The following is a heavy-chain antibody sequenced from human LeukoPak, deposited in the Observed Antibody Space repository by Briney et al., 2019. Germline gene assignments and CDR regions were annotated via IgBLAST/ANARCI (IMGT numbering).Heavy chain of an antibody. Sequence: SETLSLTCTVSGGSISSYYWSWLRQPPGKGLEWIGYIYYSGSTNYNPSLKSRVTISVDTSKNQFSRKLSSVTAADTAVYYCARQKVVTARGTGSGFDPWGQGTLVTVSS. CDR1: GGSISSYY. CDR3: ARQKVVTARGTGSGFDP. V-gene: IGHV4-59*08. CDR2: IYYSGST. D-gene: IGHD2-21*02. J-gene: IGHJ5*02.